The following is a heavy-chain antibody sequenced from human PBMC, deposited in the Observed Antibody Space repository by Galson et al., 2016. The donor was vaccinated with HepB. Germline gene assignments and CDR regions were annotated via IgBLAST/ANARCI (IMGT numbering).Heavy chain of an antibody. Sequence: SGTLSLTCAVSGGSISDNSWWTWVRQSPGKELEWIGEIYQTGTAHYNPSFTRRATISVDKSKNQFSLRLDSVTAADTAVYYCARGTLGTAATMAFDYWGRGTLVSVSS. D-gene: IGHD4/OR15-4a*01. CDR1: GGSISDNSW. CDR2: IYQTGTA. V-gene: IGHV4-4*02. J-gene: IGHJ4*02. CDR3: ARGTLGTAATMAFDY.